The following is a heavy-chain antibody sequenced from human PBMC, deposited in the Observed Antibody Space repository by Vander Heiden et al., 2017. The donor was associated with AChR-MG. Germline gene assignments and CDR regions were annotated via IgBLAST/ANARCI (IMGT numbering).Heavy chain of an antibody. D-gene: IGHD2-8*01. CDR1: GGSFSGYY. CDR3: ARRSHFGLLMVYAKYYFDY. J-gene: IGHJ4*02. Sequence: QVQLQQWGAGLLKPSETLSLTCAVYGGSFSGYYWSWIRQPPGKGLEWIGEINHSGSTNYNPSLKSRVTISVDTSKNQFSLKLSSVTAADTAVYYCARRSHFGLLMVYAKYYFDYWGQGTLVTVSS. CDR2: INHSGST. V-gene: IGHV4-34*01.